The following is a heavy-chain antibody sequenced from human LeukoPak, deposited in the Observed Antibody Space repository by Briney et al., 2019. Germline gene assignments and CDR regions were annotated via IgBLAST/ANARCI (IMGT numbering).Heavy chain of an antibody. Sequence: GGSLRLSCAASGFTFSTFAMSWVRQAPGKGLEGVSAISGSGGSTFYADSVKGRFTISRDNSKNTLYLQMNSLRAEDTAIYYCTKDDYGDWVDYWGQGTLVTVAS. CDR3: TKDDYGDWVDY. D-gene: IGHD4-17*01. CDR1: GFTFSTFA. V-gene: IGHV3-23*01. CDR2: ISGSGGST. J-gene: IGHJ4*02.